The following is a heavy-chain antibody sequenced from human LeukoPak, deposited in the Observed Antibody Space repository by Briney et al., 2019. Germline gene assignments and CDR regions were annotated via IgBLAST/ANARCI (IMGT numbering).Heavy chain of an antibody. CDR3: AREYYDSSGHFVY. D-gene: IGHD3-22*01. V-gene: IGHV3-21*01. CDR1: GFTFSSYT. CDR2: ISSSSSYI. J-gene: IGHJ4*02. Sequence: GGSLRLSCAASGFTFSSYTMNWVRQAPGKGLEWVSSISSSSSYIYYADSVKGRFTISRDNAKNSLYLQMNSLRAEDTAVYYCAREYYDSSGHFVYWGQGTLVTVSS.